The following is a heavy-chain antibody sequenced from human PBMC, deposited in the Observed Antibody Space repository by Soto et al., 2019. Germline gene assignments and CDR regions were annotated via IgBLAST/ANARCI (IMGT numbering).Heavy chain of an antibody. V-gene: IGHV1-69*08. Sequence: QVQLVQSGAEVKKPGSSVKVSCKASGGTFSSYTISWVRQAPGQGLEWMGRIIPILGIANYAQKFQGRVTITADKSTSTAYMELSSLGSEDTAVYYCARDLGDIVATIGLVYYYYMDVWGKGTTVTVSS. CDR2: IIPILGIA. CDR1: GGTFSSYT. J-gene: IGHJ6*03. CDR3: ARDLGDIVATIGLVYYYYMDV. D-gene: IGHD5-12*01.